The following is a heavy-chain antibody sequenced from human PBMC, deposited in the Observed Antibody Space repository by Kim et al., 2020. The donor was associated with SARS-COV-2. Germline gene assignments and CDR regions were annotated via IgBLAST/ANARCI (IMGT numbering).Heavy chain of an antibody. J-gene: IGHJ6*02. V-gene: IGHV3-21*01. CDR1: GFTFSSYS. D-gene: IGHD3-10*01. CDR3: ARDQRNSDYYGSGSFYYYYGMDV. CDR2: ISSSSSYI. Sequence: GGSLRLSCAASGFTFSSYSMNWVRQAPGKGLEWVSSISSSSSYIYYADSVKGRFTISRDNAKNSLYLQMNSLRAEDTAVYYCARDQRNSDYYGSGSFYYYYGMDVWGQGTTVTVSS.